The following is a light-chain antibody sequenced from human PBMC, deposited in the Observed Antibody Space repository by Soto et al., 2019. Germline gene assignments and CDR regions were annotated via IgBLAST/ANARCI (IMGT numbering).Light chain of an antibody. V-gene: IGKV3-20*01. CDR1: KSGRDMY. CDR3: QQYGSSPR. J-gene: IGKJ3*01. CDR2: GAS. Sequence: EIVMTQSPATPSVSPGERATLSCTASKSGRDMYLAWYQQKPGQAPRLLIYGASSRATGIPDRFSGSGSGTDFTLTISRLEPEDFAVYYCQQYGSSPRFGPGTKVDIK.